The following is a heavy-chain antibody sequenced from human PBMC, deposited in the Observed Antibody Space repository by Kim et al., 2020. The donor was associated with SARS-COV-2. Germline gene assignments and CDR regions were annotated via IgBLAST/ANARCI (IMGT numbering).Heavy chain of an antibody. D-gene: IGHD4-17*01. V-gene: IGHV3-21*01. CDR3: TREGGDYYYNYEMEG. CDR1: GFAFATFR. Sequence: GGSLRLSCVSSGFAFATFRMHWVRQAPGKGLEWVSAVSSRSSDIYYRDSVQGRFTISRDDARGSLFLHMNSLRADDTGTYYCTREGGDYYYNYEMEGGG. CDR2: VSSRSSDI. J-gene: IGHJ6*02.